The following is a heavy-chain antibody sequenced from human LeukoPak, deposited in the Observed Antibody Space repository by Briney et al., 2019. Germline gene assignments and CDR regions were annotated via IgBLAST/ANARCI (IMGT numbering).Heavy chain of an antibody. J-gene: IGHJ4*02. V-gene: IGHV4-59*01. D-gene: IGHD3-22*01. Sequence: SETLSLTCTVSGGSICRYYWSWIRQPPGKGLEWIGYIYYSGSTNYNPSLKSRVTISVDASKNQFSLKLSSVTAADTAVYYCASYSYYYDSSGYFDYWGQGTLVTVSS. CDR2: IYYSGST. CDR3: ASYSYYYDSSGYFDY. CDR1: GGSICRYY.